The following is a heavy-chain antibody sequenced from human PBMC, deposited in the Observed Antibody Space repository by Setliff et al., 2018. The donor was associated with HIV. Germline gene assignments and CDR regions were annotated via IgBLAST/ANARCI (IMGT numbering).Heavy chain of an antibody. V-gene: IGHV1-24*01. D-gene: IGHD3-22*01. J-gene: IGHJ1*01. CDR2: FDPEDGET. CDR1: GYSITDLS. Sequence: GASVKVSCKVSGYSITDLSIHWVRQAPGKGLEWMGGFDPEDGETVYAQKLQGRVTMTEDTSTDTAYMELSSLRSEDTAMYYCATIRAYYYDSSGQEYFQYWGHGTLVTVSS. CDR3: ATIRAYYYDSSGQEYFQY.